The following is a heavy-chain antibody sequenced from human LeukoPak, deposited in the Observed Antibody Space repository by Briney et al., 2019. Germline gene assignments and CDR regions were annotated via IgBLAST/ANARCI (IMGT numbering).Heavy chain of an antibody. Sequence: PGSSLRLSCAASGVTFDNYAMHWVRQAPGKGLEWVSYISCNGGSICYGDSVKGRFTISRDNAKNSLYLQMNSLRAEDTALYYCAKGQVGATGYFDYWGQGTLVTISS. CDR2: ISCNGGSI. CDR1: GVTFDNYA. V-gene: IGHV3-9*01. CDR3: AKGQVGATGYFDY. D-gene: IGHD1-26*01. J-gene: IGHJ4*02.